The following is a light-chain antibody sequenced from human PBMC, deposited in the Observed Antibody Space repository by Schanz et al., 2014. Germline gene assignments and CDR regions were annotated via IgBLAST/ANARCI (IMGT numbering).Light chain of an antibody. CDR1: SSDVGAYNF. V-gene: IGLV2-14*03. CDR2: DVS. CDR3: TSYTGSGTLWV. Sequence: QSALTQPASVSGSPGQSITISCTGTSSDVGAYNFVSWFQQHPGKVPKLVIYDVSNRPSGISNRFSGSKSVNTASLTISGLQAEDEADYYCTSYTGSGTLWVFGGGTKVTVL. J-gene: IGLJ3*02.